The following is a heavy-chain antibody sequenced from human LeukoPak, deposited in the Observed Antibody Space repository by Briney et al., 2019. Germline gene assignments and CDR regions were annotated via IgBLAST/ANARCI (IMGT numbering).Heavy chain of an antibody. CDR3: ARDKRTGDSYFDS. D-gene: IGHD7-27*01. J-gene: IGHJ4*02. CDR1: GFTFSTYY. Sequence: GGSLRLSCAASGFTFSTYYMSWVRQAPGTGLEWVANIKQDGSEKYYVDSVKGRFTISRDNAKYSLYLQMDSLRAEDTAVYYCARDKRTGDSYFDSWGQGTLVTVSS. CDR2: IKQDGSEK. V-gene: IGHV3-7*01.